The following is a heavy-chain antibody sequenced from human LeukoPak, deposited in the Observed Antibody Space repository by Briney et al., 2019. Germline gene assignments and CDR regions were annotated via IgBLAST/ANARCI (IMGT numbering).Heavy chain of an antibody. CDR1: GFTFDDYA. V-gene: IGHV3-9*01. D-gene: IGHD2-21*01. J-gene: IGHJ4*02. CDR2: ISWNSGSI. CDR3: AKDLRRVIEGSDY. Sequence: PGRSLRLSCAASGFTFDDYAMHWVRQAPGKGLEWVSGISWNSGSIGYADSVKGRFTISRDNAKSSLYLQMNSLRAEDTALYYCAKDLRRVIEGSDYWGQGTLVTVSS.